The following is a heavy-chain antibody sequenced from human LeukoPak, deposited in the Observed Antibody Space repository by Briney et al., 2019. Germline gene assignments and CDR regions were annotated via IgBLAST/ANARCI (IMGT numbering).Heavy chain of an antibody. CDR3: ARDRGITGTMPLDY. CDR1: GFTFSSDW. J-gene: IGHJ4*02. V-gene: IGHV3-74*01. Sequence: PGGSLRLSCAASGFTFSSDWMHWVLQAPGKGLVWVSRINGDGSIPYYADSVKGRFTISRDNAKNTLYLQMNSLRAGDTAVYYCARDRGITGTMPLDYWGQGTLVTVSS. CDR2: INGDGSIP. D-gene: IGHD1-7*01.